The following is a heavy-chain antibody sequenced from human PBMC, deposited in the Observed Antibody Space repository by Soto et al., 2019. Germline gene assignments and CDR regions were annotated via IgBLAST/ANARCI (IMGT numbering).Heavy chain of an antibody. CDR3: ARDVLYYYDSSGYYLPDY. J-gene: IGHJ4*02. D-gene: IGHD3-22*01. CDR1: GFTFSSYG. V-gene: IGHV3-33*01. CDR2: IWYDGSNK. Sequence: QVQLVESGGGVVQPGRSLRLSCAASGFTFSSYGMHWVRQAPGKGLEWVAVIWYDGSNKYYADSVKGRFTISRDNSKNTLYLQMNSLRAEDTAVYYCARDVLYYYDSSGYYLPDYWGQGTLVTVSS.